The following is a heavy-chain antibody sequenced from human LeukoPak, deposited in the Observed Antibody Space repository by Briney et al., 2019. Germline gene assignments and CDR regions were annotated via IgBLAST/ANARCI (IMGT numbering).Heavy chain of an antibody. V-gene: IGHV4-61*08. D-gene: IGHD3-22*01. J-gene: IGHJ6*03. CDR3: ARGVVGDWVTMNILSSYYYYYYMDV. CDR2: IYYSGST. Sequence: PSETLSLTCTVSGGSISSGDYSWSWIRQPPGKGLEWIGYIYYSGSTNYNPSLKSRVTISVDTSKNQFSLKLSSVTAADTAVYYCARGVVGDWVTMNILSSYYYYYYMDVWGKGTTVTVSS. CDR1: GGSISSGDYS.